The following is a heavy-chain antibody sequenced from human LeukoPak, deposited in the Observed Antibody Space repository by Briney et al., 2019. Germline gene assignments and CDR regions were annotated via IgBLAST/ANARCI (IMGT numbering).Heavy chain of an antibody. CDR3: ARGNSSSWPLDY. V-gene: IGHV4-61*02. D-gene: IGHD6-13*01. CDR2: IYTSGSA. Sequence: SQTLSLTCTVSGDSISSASYYWTWVRQPAGKGLEWIGRIYTSGSANYNPSLKSRVTMSVDTSKNQFSLNLSSVTAADTAVYYCARGNSSSWPLDYWGQGTLVTVSS. CDR1: GDSISSASYY. J-gene: IGHJ4*02.